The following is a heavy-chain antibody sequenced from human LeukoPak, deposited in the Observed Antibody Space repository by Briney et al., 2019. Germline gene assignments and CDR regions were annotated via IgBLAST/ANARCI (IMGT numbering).Heavy chain of an antibody. CDR1: GFTFSSYW. CDR3: ARDRFRLGSFDY. J-gene: IGHJ4*02. V-gene: IGHV3-7*01. D-gene: IGHD7-27*01. Sequence: PGGSLRLSCAASGFTFSSYWMSWVRQAPGKGLEWVANIKQDGSEKYYADSVKGRFTISRDNSKNTLYLQMNSLRAEDTAVYYCARDRFRLGSFDYWGQGTLVTVSS. CDR2: IKQDGSEK.